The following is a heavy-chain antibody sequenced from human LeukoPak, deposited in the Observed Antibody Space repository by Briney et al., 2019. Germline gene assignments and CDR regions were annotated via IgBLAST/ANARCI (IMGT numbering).Heavy chain of an antibody. CDR2: IYSGGST. CDR1: GFTVSSNY. Sequence: GGSLRLSCAASGFTVSSNYMSWVRQAPGKGLEWGSVIYSGGSTYYADSVKGRFTISRDNSKNTLYLQMNSLRAEDTAVYYCARGNTYYYESSGYYYFDYWGQGTLVTVSS. J-gene: IGHJ4*02. D-gene: IGHD3-22*01. V-gene: IGHV3-66*01. CDR3: ARGNTYYYESSGYYYFDY.